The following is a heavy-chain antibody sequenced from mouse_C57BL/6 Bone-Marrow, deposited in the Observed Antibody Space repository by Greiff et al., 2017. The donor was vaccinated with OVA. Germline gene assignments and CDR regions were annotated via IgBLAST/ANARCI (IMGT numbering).Heavy chain of an antibody. V-gene: IGHV1-76*01. Sequence: QVQLQQSGAELVRPGASVKLSCKASGYTFTAYYINWVKQRPGQGLEWIARIYPGSGNTSYNEKFKGKATLTAEKSSSTAYMQLSSLTSEDSSVYFCARLYPGDYWGQGTTLTVSS. D-gene: IGHD2-1*01. CDR3: ARLYPGDY. CDR1: GYTFTAYY. J-gene: IGHJ2*01. CDR2: IYPGSGNT.